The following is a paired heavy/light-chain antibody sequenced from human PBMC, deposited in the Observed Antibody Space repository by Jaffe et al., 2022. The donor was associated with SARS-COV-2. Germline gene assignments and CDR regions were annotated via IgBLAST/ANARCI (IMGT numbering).Light chain of an antibody. V-gene: IGKV4-1*01. CDR2: WAS. CDR3: QQYYGTPLT. CDR1: QSILYSSNSEDY. J-gene: IGKJ4*01. Sequence: DIVMTQSPDSLAVSLGERATINCKSSQSILYSSNSEDYLAWYQQKPGQPPKLLIYWASTRESGVPDRFSGSGSGTDFTLTISSLQAEDVAVYYCQQYYGTPLTFGGGTKVEI.
Heavy chain of an antibody. CDR2: ISGSGGST. J-gene: IGHJ4*02. CDR3: AKDHVERRSNYFDH. D-gene: IGHD1-1*01. CDR1: GFTFSSYA. Sequence: EVQLLESGGGLVQPGGSLRLSCAASGFTFSSYAMSWVRQAPGKGLEWVSGISGSGGSTYYADSVKGRFTISRDNSKNTLYLQMNNLRAEDTAVYYCAKDHVERRSNYFDHWGQGTLLMVSS. V-gene: IGHV3-23*01.